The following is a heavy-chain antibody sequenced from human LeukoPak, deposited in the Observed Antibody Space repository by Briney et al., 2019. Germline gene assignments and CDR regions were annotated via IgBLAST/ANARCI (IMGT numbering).Heavy chain of an antibody. CDR2: ISRGGSTI. D-gene: IGHD3-9*01. J-gene: IGHJ6*02. V-gene: IGHV3-11*01. CDR3: ASPSSVSRYFEVGDDGMDV. Sequence: GGSLRLSCAASGVTFRDYYMSWIRQAPGKGLEWVSYISRGGSTIYYADSVKGRFTISRDNAKNSLYLQMNSLRAEDTAVYYCASPSSVSRYFEVGDDGMDVWGQGTTVTVSS. CDR1: GVTFRDYY.